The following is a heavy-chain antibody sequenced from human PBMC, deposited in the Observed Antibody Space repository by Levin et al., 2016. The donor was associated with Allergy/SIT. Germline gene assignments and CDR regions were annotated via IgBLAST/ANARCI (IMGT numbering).Heavy chain of an antibody. CDR2: INHSGST. CDR3: ARTVSGSCFDP. J-gene: IGHJ5*02. Sequence: SETLSLTCAVYGGSFSGYYWSWIRQPPGKGLEWIGEINHSGSTNYNPSLKSRVTISVDTSKNQFSLKLSSVTAADTAVYYCARTVSGSCFDPWGQGTLVTVSS. D-gene: IGHD2-15*01. CDR1: GGSFSGYY. V-gene: IGHV4-34*01.